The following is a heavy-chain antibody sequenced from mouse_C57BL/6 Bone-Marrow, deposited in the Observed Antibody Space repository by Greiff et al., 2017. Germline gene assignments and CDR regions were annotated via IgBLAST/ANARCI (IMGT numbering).Heavy chain of an antibody. CDR1: GYTFTSYG. CDR3: ARRGWLLPFAY. CDR2: IYPRSGNT. J-gene: IGHJ3*01. V-gene: IGHV1-81*01. Sequence: VQLQQSGAELARPGASVKLSCKASGYTFTSYGISWVKQRPGQGLEWIGEIYPRSGNTYYNEKFKGKATLTADKSSSTAYMELRSLTSEDSAVYYCARRGWLLPFAYWGQGTLVTVSA. D-gene: IGHD2-3*01.